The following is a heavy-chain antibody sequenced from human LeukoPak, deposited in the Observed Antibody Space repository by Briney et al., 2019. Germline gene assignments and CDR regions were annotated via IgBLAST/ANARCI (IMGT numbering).Heavy chain of an antibody. Sequence: GGSLRLSCAASGFTFSSYAMHWVRQAPGKGLEWVAVISYDGSNKYYADSVKGRFTISRDNSKNKLNLQMNSLSLSGEVAAYCASGERSTTIVVVRGAFDIWGQGTMVTVSS. J-gene: IGHJ3*02. CDR1: GFTFSSYA. CDR3: ASGERSTTIVVVRGAFDI. V-gene: IGHV3-30-3*01. CDR2: ISYDGSNK. D-gene: IGHD3-22*01.